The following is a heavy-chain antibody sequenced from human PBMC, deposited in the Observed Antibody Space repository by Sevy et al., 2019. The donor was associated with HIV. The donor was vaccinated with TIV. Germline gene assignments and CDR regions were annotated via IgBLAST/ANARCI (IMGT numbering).Heavy chain of an antibody. D-gene: IGHD2-15*01. CDR3: TRGYCSGGTCSPGGY. Sequence: ASVKVSCKASGYTFTSYIMSWVRQAPGPGLEWMGWINTMTGNPKYAQGFTGRFVFSLDTSASTAYLQISSLKAEDSAVYYCTRGYCSGGTCSPGGYWGQGTLVTVSS. CDR2: INTMTGNP. CDR1: GYTFTSYI. J-gene: IGHJ4*02. V-gene: IGHV7-4-1*02.